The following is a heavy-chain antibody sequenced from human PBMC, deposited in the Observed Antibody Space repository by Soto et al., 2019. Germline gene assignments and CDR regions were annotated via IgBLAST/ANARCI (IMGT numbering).Heavy chain of an antibody. CDR2: IYYSGST. CDR1: GGSMSSSSYY. D-gene: IGHD6-13*01. Sequence: SETLSLTCTVSGGSMSSSSYYWGWIRQPPGKGLEWIGSIYYSGSTYYNPSLKSRVTISVDTSKNQFSLKLSSVTAADTAVYYCARLPGAYSSSWYFPYYYYYGMDVWGQGTTVTVSS. CDR3: ARLPGAYSSSWYFPYYYYYGMDV. J-gene: IGHJ6*02. V-gene: IGHV4-39*01.